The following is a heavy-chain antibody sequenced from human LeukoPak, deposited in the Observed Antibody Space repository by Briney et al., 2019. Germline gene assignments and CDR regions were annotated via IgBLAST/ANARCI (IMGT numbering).Heavy chain of an antibody. CDR2: IFHSGDT. V-gene: IGHV4-59*08. Sequence: SETLSLTCSVSGDSITSVYWSWIRQPPGKGLECIGYIFHSGDTNYNPSLKSRVTISVDTSKNQFSLKLSSVTAADTAVYFCAKYGNSGWVIDNWGQGTLVTVSS. J-gene: IGHJ4*02. CDR3: AKYGNSGWVIDN. CDR1: GDSITSVY. D-gene: IGHD6-25*01.